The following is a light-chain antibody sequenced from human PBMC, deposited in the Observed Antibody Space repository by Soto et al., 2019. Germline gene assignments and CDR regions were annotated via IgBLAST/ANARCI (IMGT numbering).Light chain of an antibody. V-gene: IGKV3-15*01. CDR2: ATS. CDR1: QSVTPN. Sequence: EIVMTQSPATLSLSPGETATLSCRASQSVTPNLAWYQQKPGQAPRLLIYATSTRATGVPARFSGSGSGTEFTLTISSLQSEDFAVYYCQQYNVWPPYTFGQGTKVDIK. CDR3: QQYNVWPPYT. J-gene: IGKJ2*01.